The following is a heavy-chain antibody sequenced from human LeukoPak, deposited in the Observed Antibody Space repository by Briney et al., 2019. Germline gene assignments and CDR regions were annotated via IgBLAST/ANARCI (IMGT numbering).Heavy chain of an antibody. CDR1: GGSISSSNYF. CDR3: ARGEYTIFGVVTRYNWFDP. V-gene: IGHV4-61*05. J-gene: IGHJ5*02. D-gene: IGHD3-3*01. CDR2: IYYSGST. Sequence: ASETLSLTCTVSGGSISSSNYFWGWVRQPPGKGLEWIGYIYYSGSTNYNPSLKSRVTISLDASKNQFSLKLSSVTAADTAVYYCARGEYTIFGVVTRYNWFDPWGQGTLVTVSS.